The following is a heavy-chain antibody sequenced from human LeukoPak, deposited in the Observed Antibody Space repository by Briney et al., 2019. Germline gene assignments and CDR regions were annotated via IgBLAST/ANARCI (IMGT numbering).Heavy chain of an antibody. CDR2: IWYDGSNK. J-gene: IGHJ3*02. CDR3: ASYVLGDAFDI. D-gene: IGHD3-3*02. CDR1: GFTFDDYA. Sequence: PGGSLRLSCAASGFTFDDYAMHWVRQAPGKGLEWVAVIWYDGSNKYYADSVKGRFTISRDNSKNTLYLQMNSLRAEDTAVYYCASYVLGDAFDIWGQGTMVTVSS. V-gene: IGHV3-33*08.